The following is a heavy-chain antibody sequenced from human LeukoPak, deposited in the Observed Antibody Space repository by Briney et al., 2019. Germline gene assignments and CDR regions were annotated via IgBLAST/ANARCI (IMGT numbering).Heavy chain of an antibody. J-gene: IGHJ3*02. V-gene: IGHV1-2*02. CDR2: INPNSGGT. D-gene: IGHD1-26*01. CDR3: AKGLYRVGGTAFDI. Sequence: ASVTVSFKTSGYTFTDYYMHWVRQAPGQGLEWMGWINPNSGGTNYAQKFQGRVTMTRDTSISTAYMELSSLRSDDTAVYYCAKGLYRVGGTAFDIWGQGTMVTVSS. CDR1: GYTFTDYY.